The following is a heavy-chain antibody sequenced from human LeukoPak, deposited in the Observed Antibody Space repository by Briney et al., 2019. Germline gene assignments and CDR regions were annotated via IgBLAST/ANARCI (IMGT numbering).Heavy chain of an antibody. V-gene: IGHV1-2*02. CDR3: ALTAKLAEYFQH. Sequence: ASVKVSCKASGYTFTGYYMHWVRQAPGQGLEWMGWINPNSGGTNYAQKFQGRVTMTRDTSISTAYMELSRLRSDDTAVYYCALTAKLAEYFQHWGQGTLVTVFS. CDR1: GYTFTGYY. J-gene: IGHJ1*01. CDR2: INPNSGGT. D-gene: IGHD2-15*01.